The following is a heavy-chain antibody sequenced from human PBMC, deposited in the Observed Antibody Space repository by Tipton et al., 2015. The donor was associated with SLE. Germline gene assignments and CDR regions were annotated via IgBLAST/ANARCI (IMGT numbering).Heavy chain of an antibody. CDR1: GYSISSGYY. Sequence: GLVKPSETLSLTCAVSGYSISSGYYWGWIRQPPGKGLEWIGSTYHSGSTYYNPSLKSRVTISVDTSKNQFSLKLSSVTAADTAVYYCARRKGPYSSSWYHWGQGTLVTVSS. D-gene: IGHD6-13*01. CDR3: ARRKGPYSSSWYH. CDR2: TYHSGST. V-gene: IGHV4-38-2*01. J-gene: IGHJ5*02.